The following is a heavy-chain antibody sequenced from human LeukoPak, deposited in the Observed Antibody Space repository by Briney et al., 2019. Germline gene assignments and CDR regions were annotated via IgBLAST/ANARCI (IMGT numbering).Heavy chain of an antibody. CDR1: GYTFTGYY. Sequence: ASVKVSCKASGYTFTGYYMHWVRQAPGQGLEWMGWINPNSGGTNYAQKFQGWVTMTRDTSISTAYMELSRLRSDDTAVYYCARGYCSGGSCSYHAFDIWGQGTMVTVSS. CDR3: ARGYCSGGSCSYHAFDI. CDR2: INPNSGGT. J-gene: IGHJ3*02. V-gene: IGHV1-2*04. D-gene: IGHD2-15*01.